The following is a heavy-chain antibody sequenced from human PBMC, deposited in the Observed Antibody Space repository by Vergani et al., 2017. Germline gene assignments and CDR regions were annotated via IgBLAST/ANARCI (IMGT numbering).Heavy chain of an antibody. CDR3: ARDRHGDQTYYYYGMDV. D-gene: IGHD4-17*01. CDR2: IYYSGST. Sequence: QVQLQESGPGLVKPSQTLSLTCTVSGGSISSGGYYWSWIRQHPGKGLEWIGYIYYSGSTYYNPSLKSRVTISVDTSKNQFSLKLSSVTAADTAVYYCARDRHGDQTYYYYGMDVWGQGTTVTVSS. J-gene: IGHJ6*02. V-gene: IGHV4-31*03. CDR1: GGSISSGGYY.